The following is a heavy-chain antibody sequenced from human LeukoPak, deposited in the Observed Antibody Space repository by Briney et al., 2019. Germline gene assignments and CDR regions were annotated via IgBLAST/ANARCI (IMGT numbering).Heavy chain of an antibody. J-gene: IGHJ4*02. V-gene: IGHV3-23*01. CDR3: AKSFRSTSLDY. CDR2: ISGSGDST. CDR1: GFTFRSYG. D-gene: IGHD2-2*01. Sequence: GGSLRLSCAASGFTFRSYGMTWVRQAPGKGLEWVSAISGSGDSTYYADSVKGRFTISRDNSRNTLYSQMNSLRAGDTAVYYCAKSFRSTSLDYWGQGTLVTVSS.